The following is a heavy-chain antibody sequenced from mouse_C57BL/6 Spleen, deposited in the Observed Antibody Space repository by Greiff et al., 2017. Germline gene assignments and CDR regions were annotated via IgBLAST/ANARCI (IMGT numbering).Heavy chain of an antibody. J-gene: IGHJ1*03. CDR1: GYTFTSYW. Sequence: QVQLQQPGAELVTPGASVKMSCKASGYTFTSYWITWVKQRPGQGLEWIGDIYPGSGSTNYNEKFKSTATLPVDTSSSTAYMQLSSLTSEYSAVYSSARGGNWYFDVWGTGTTVTVSS. CDR3: ARGGNWYFDV. V-gene: IGHV1-55*01. CDR2: IYPGSGST.